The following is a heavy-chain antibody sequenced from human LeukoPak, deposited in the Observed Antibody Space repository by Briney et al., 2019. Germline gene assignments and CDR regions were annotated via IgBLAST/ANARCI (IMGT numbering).Heavy chain of an antibody. CDR3: ARELIYRYGSYFDY. Sequence: SVKVSCKASGGTFSSYAISWVRQAPGQGLEWMGGIIPIFGTANYAQKFQGRVTNTADESTSTAYMELSSLRSEDTAVYYCARELIYRYGSYFDYWGQGTLVTVSS. CDR2: IIPIFGTA. V-gene: IGHV1-69*13. D-gene: IGHD3-16*02. CDR1: GGTFSSYA. J-gene: IGHJ4*02.